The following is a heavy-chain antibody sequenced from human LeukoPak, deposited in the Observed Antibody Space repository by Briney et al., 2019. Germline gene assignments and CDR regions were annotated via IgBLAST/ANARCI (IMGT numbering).Heavy chain of an antibody. V-gene: IGHV5-51*01. CDR2: IYPGDSDT. CDR3: ARRSTGYSYGYELPSPFDY. CDR1: GYSFTSYW. J-gene: IGHJ4*02. D-gene: IGHD5-18*01. Sequence: GESLKISCKGSGYSFTSYWIGWVRQMPGKGLEWMGIIYPGDSDTRYSPSFQGQVTISADKSISTAYLQWSSLKASDTAMYYCARRSTGYSYGYELPSPFDYWGQGTLVTVSS.